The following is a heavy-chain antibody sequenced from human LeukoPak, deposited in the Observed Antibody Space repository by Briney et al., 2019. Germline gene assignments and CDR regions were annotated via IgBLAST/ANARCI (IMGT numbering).Heavy chain of an antibody. CDR1: GFTFSSYA. D-gene: IGHD6-13*01. CDR3: ATDHTIAAAGAYYFDY. Sequence: GGSLRLSCAASGFTFSSYAMSWVRQAPGKGLEWVSAISGSGGSTYYADSVKGRFTISRDNSKNTLYLQMHSLRAEDTAVYYCATDHTIAAAGAYYFDYWGQGTLVTVSS. CDR2: ISGSGGST. V-gene: IGHV3-23*01. J-gene: IGHJ4*02.